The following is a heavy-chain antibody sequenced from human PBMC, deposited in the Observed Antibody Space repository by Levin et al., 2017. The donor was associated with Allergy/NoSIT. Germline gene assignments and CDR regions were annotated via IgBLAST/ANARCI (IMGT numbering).Heavy chain of an antibody. Sequence: SETLSLTCTVSGGSINNYYWSWIRQPAGKGLEWIGRIYSSGSTSYNLSLKSRITMSIDMSKNQFSLKLTSVTAADSALYFCARVVRTSDNWFDPWGQGTLVTVSS. V-gene: IGHV4-4*07. CDR3: ARVVRTSDNWFDP. CDR2: IYSSGST. CDR1: GGSINNYY. D-gene: IGHD1-1*01. J-gene: IGHJ5*02.